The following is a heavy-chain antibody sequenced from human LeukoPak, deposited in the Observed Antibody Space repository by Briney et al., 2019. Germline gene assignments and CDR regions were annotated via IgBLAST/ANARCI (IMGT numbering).Heavy chain of an antibody. D-gene: IGHD3-3*01. CDR3: ARGDDFWSGYPGSY. CDR2: INPNSGGT. CDR1: GYTFTGYY. V-gene: IGHV1-2*02. Sequence: ASVKVSRKASGYTFTGYYMHWVRQAPGQGLEWMGWINPNSGGTNYAQKFQGRVTMTRDTSISTAYMELSRLRSDDTAVYYCARGDDFWSGYPGSYWGQGTLVTVSS. J-gene: IGHJ4*02.